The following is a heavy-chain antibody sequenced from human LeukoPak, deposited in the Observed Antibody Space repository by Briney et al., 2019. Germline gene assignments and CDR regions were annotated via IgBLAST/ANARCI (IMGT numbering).Heavy chain of an antibody. CDR3: ARGVENYYDSSGPSEYFQH. CDR1: GYTFTSYA. V-gene: IGHV1-3*01. J-gene: IGHJ1*01. D-gene: IGHD3-22*01. CDR2: INAGNGNT. Sequence: ASVKVSCKASGYTFTSYAMHWVRQAPGQRLEWMGWINAGNGNTKYSQKFQGRVTITRDTSASTAYMELSSLRSEDTAVYYCARGVENYYDSSGPSEYFQHWGQGTLVTVSS.